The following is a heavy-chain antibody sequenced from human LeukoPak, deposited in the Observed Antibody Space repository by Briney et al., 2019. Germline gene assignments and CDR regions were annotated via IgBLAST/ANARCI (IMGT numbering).Heavy chain of an antibody. Sequence: GGSLRLSCAASGFTVSSNYMSWVRQAPGKGLEWVSVIYSGGSTYYADSVKGRFTISRDNSKNTLYLQMNSLRAEDTAVYYCAKNSDYVWGSYRYPDYWGQGALVTVSS. J-gene: IGHJ4*02. D-gene: IGHD3-16*02. CDR1: GFTVSSNY. CDR2: IYSGGST. CDR3: AKNSDYVWGSYRYPDY. V-gene: IGHV3-53*01.